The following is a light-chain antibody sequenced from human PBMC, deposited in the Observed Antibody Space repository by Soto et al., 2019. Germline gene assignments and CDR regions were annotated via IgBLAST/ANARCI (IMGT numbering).Light chain of an antibody. V-gene: IGKV3-15*01. J-gene: IGKJ1*01. CDR3: QHYNNWPPWA. CDR2: GAS. CDR1: QSITNN. Sequence: EIVMTQSPASLSVSPGGRATLSCRASQSITNNLAWYQQKPGHAPRLLIYGASARATGIPARFSGSGSETEFTLTISSLQSEDSAVYYCQHYNNWPPWAFGQGTKVEIK.